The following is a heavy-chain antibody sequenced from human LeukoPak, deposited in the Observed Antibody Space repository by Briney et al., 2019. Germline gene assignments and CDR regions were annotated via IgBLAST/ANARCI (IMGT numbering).Heavy chain of an antibody. CDR3: AKGREVRYSGYDYSFDY. CDR2: ISGSGGRT. CDR1: GFMFSSYA. D-gene: IGHD5-12*01. Sequence: GGSLRLSCAASGFMFSSYAMSWVRQAPGKGLEWVSDISGSGGRTDYADSVKGRFTISRDNSKNTLYPQMNSLRAEDTAVYYCAKGREVRYSGYDYSFDYWGQGTLVSVSS. J-gene: IGHJ4*02. V-gene: IGHV3-23*01.